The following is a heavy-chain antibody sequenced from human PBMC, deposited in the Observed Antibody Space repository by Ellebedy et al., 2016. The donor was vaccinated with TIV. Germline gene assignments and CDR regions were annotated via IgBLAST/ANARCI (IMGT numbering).Heavy chain of an antibody. CDR3: ARVYCGGDCYWWYFDL. D-gene: IGHD2-21*02. CDR2: INSDGSST. V-gene: IGHV3-74*01. J-gene: IGHJ2*01. CDR1: GFTFSSYW. Sequence: GGSLRLSCAASGFTFSSYWMHWVRQGPGKGLVWVSRINSDGSSTNYADSVKGRFTISRDNAKNTLYLKMNSLRAEDTAVYYCARVYCGGDCYWWYFDLWGRGTLVTVSS.